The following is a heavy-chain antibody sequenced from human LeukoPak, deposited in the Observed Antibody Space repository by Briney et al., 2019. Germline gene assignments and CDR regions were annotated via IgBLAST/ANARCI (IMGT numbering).Heavy chain of an antibody. J-gene: IGHJ5*02. CDR2: IIPILGIA. Sequence: GASVKVSCKASGGAFSSYAISWVRQAPGQGLEWMGRIIPILGIANYAQKFQGRVTITADKSTSTAYMELSSLRSEDTAVYYCAREDLYGRFGFDPWGQGTLVTVSS. D-gene: IGHD2-8*01. V-gene: IGHV1-69*04. CDR3: AREDLYGRFGFDP. CDR1: GGAFSSYA.